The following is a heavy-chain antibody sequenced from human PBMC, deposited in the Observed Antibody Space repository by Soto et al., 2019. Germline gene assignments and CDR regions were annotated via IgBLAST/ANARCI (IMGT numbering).Heavy chain of an antibody. D-gene: IGHD2-2*02. CDR2: INHRGST. J-gene: IGHJ6*02. CDR1: GGTFSGYY. CDR3: ARSYCSSTSCYTGGHYYGMDV. V-gene: IGHV4-34*01. Sequence: SETLSLTCAVYGGTFSGYYWSWIRQRPGKGLEWIGEINHRGSTNYNSSLKSRVTISVDTSKNQFSLMVSSVTAADTAVYYCARSYCSSTSCYTGGHYYGMDVWGQGTTVTVSS.